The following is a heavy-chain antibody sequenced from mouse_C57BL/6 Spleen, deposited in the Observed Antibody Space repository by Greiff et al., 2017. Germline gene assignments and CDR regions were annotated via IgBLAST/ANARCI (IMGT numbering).Heavy chain of an antibody. CDR2: ISSGSSTI. Sequence: DVMLVESGGGLVQPGGSLKLSCAASGFTFSDYGMHWVRQAPEKGLEWVSYISSGSSTIYYADTVKGRFTISRDNAKNTLFLQMTSLRSEDTAMYYCANSMDYWGQGTSVTVSS. J-gene: IGHJ4*01. V-gene: IGHV5-17*01. CDR1: GFTFSDYG. CDR3: ANSMDY.